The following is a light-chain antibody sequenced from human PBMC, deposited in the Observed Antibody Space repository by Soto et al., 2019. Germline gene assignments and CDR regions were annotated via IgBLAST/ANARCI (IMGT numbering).Light chain of an antibody. CDR2: AAS. V-gene: IGKV1-39*01. CDR1: QSISSY. CDR3: QQSYSSPPT. J-gene: IGKJ1*01. Sequence: IHMTQSPSSLSASVGDRVTITCRASQSISSYLNWYQQKKGKAPKILIFAASSLQSGAPSRFSGSGSGPDFNLTISSLQTEDFATYYCQQSYSSPPTFGQGTKVDIK.